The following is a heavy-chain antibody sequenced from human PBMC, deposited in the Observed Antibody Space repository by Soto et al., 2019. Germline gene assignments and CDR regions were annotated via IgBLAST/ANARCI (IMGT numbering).Heavy chain of an antibody. CDR2: IYPGDSDT. CDR3: ARGGYSGNSKDPFYI. Sequence: GESLKISCKGSGYTFTAYWLGWVRQMPGKGLEWMGIIYPGDSDTRYSPSFQCQVTISDDQSISTPYLQWSRPQATDTTLFYCARGGYSGNSKDPFYIWGPGTRVTVSS. D-gene: IGHD6-25*01. CDR1: GYTFTAYW. J-gene: IGHJ3*02. V-gene: IGHV5-51*01.